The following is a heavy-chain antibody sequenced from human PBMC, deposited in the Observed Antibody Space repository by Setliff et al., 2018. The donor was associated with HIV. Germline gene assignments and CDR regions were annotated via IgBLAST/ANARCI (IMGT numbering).Heavy chain of an antibody. J-gene: IGHJ6*03. V-gene: IGHV1-8*02. CDR1: GYTFTNYD. CDR2: MNPDSRNT. D-gene: IGHD3-22*01. CDR3: ARAGTDYYDRGRRSHYYIDV. Sequence: ASVKVSCKSSGYTFTNYDINWVRQAAGQGLEWMGWMNPDSRNTGYAQRFEGSVTMTWDTSISTAYMELNNVKFEDTAVYYCARAGTDYYDRGRRSHYYIDVWARGATVTVSS.